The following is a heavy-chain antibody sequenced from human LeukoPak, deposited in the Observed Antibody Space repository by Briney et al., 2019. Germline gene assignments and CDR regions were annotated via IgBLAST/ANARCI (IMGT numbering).Heavy chain of an antibody. CDR1: GYTFTSYD. J-gene: IGHJ6*02. CDR2: MNPNSGNT. D-gene: IGHD6-13*01. Sequence: ASVKVSCKASGYTFTSYDINWVRQATGQGLEWMGWMNPNSGNTGYAQKFQGRVTMTRNTSISTAYMELSSLRSEDTAVYYCASWAAAGSYYYYGMDVWGQGTTVTVSS. V-gene: IGHV1-8*01. CDR3: ASWAAAGSYYYYGMDV.